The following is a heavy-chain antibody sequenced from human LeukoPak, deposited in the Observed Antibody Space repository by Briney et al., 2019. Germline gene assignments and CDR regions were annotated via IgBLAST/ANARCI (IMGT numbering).Heavy chain of an antibody. D-gene: IGHD4-17*01. Sequence: GGSLRLSCAASALRFSSFAMTWVRQVPGKGLEWVSGIHGSGETTYYADSVKGRFTISRDNSREMLYLQMNSLRVEDTAVYYCAKDPNGDYVGAFDSWGQGTMVTVSS. J-gene: IGHJ3*02. CDR3: AKDPNGDYVGAFDS. CDR2: IHGSGETT. V-gene: IGHV3-23*01. CDR1: ALRFSSFA.